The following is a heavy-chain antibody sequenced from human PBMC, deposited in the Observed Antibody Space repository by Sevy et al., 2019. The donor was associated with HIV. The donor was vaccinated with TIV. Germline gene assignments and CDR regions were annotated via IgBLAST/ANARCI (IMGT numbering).Heavy chain of an antibody. V-gene: IGHV4-34*01. J-gene: IGHJ4*02. D-gene: IGHD3-22*01. CDR3: AGFDSSGYYFDY. CDR2: INHSGCT. Sequence: SETLSLTCAVYGGSFSRYYWIWIRQPPGKGLEWIGEINHSGCTNYNPSLKSRVTISVDTSKNQFSLKLSSVTAAVTAVYYCAGFDSSGYYFDYWGQGTLVTVSS. CDR1: GGSFSRYY.